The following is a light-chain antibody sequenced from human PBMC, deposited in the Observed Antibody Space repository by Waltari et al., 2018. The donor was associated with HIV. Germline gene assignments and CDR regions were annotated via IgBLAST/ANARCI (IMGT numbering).Light chain of an antibody. CDR3: QVWDTSTV. CDR1: NIGYKS. CDR2: NDK. V-gene: IGLV3-9*02. J-gene: IGLJ2*01. Sequence: SYELTQPLSVSVALGQTARIPCGGKNIGYKSVHWYQQRTGQAPVLVMYNDKFRPSGIPARFSGSKSGNTATLTITGAQAGDEADYYCQVWDTSTVFGGGTNLTVL.